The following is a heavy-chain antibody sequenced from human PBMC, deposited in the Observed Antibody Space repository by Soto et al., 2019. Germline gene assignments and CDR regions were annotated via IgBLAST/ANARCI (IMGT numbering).Heavy chain of an antibody. Sequence: GESLKISCAGSGFPFYNYGINWVRQAPGKGLEWVAIISFDGTTKVYADSVKGRFTISRDNSKNTVFLQMNGLRVEDTAVYYCANDATYYYNTLPRAYFDSWGQGTPVTVSS. CDR3: ANDATYYYNTLPRAYFDS. V-gene: IGHV3-30*18. CDR2: ISFDGTTK. J-gene: IGHJ4*02. D-gene: IGHD3-22*01. CDR1: GFPFYNYG.